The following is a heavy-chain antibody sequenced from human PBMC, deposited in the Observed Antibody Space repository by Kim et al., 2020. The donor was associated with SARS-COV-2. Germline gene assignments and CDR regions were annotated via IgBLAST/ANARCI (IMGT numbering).Heavy chain of an antibody. CDR3: TTGPITIFGVVRDY. D-gene: IGHD3-3*01. CDR2: IKSKTDGGTT. CDR1: GFTFSNAW. J-gene: IGHJ4*02. Sequence: GGSLRLSCAVSGFTFSNAWMSWVRQAPGKGLEWVGRIKSKTDGGTTDYAAPVKGRFTISRDDSKNTLYLQMNSLKTEDTAVYYCTTGPITIFGVVRDYWGQGTLVTVSS. V-gene: IGHV3-15*01.